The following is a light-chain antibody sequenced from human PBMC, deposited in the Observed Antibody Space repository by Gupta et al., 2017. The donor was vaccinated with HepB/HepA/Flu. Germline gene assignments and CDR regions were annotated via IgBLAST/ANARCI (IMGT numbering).Light chain of an antibody. Sequence: DIGMTSSPDSLAVSLGERDTINCKSSQSVLYSSNNKNYLAWYQQKPGQPPKLLIYWASTRESGVPDRFSGSGSGTDFTLTISGLQAEDVAVYYCQQYYSTPCSFGQGTKLEIK. V-gene: IGKV4-1*01. CDR1: QSVLYSSNNKNY. J-gene: IGKJ2*04. CDR3: QQYYSTPCS. CDR2: WAS.